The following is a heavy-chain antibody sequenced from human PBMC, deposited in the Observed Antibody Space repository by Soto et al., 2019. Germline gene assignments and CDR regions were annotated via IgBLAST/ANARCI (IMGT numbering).Heavy chain of an antibody. V-gene: IGHV4-31*03. J-gene: IGHJ4*02. Sequence: PSETLSLTCTVSCGSISSGGYYWSWIRQHPGKGLEWIGYIYYSGSTYYNPSLKSRVTISVDKSKNQFSLKLSSVTAADTAVYYCARGYNYGYWYWGQGTLVTVSS. D-gene: IGHD5-18*01. CDR1: CGSISSGGYY. CDR2: IYYSGST. CDR3: ARGYNYGYWY.